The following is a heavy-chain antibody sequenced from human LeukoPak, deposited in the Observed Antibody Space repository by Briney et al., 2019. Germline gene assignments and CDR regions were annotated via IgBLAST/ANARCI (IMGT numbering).Heavy chain of an antibody. CDR1: GFTFSSFS. Sequence: GGSLRLSCGASGFTFSSFSMNWVRQAPGKGLEWVSSITPTSSYIYYADSVRGRFTIFRDNAKDSLFLQMDSLSAEDTAVYYCVRLRRSSATGGYYYYYDYWGQGILVTVS. D-gene: IGHD3-22*01. V-gene: IGHV3-21*01. CDR2: ITPTSSYI. J-gene: IGHJ4*02. CDR3: VRLRRSSATGGYYYYYDY.